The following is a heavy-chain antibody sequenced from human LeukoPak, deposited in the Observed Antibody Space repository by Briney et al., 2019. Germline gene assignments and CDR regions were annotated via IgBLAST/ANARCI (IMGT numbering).Heavy chain of an antibody. CDR2: IWYDGSEK. CDR1: GFTFNNYG. V-gene: IGHV3-33*01. CDR3: ARDKPTRHNAFDI. J-gene: IGHJ3*02. Sequence: PGGSLRLSCAASGFTFNNYGMHWVRQAPGKGLEGVGVIWYDGSEKYYVDSVKGRFTISRDNSKNTLYLQMDNLRVEDTAVYYCARDKPTRHNAFDIWGQGTTVIVSP.